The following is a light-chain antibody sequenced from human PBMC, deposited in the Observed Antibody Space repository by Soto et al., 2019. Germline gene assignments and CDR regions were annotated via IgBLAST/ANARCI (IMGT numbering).Light chain of an antibody. Sequence: EIVLTQVPATLSWPPVQIATLSCRGRQSVSSYLAWYQQKPGQAPRLLIYDASNRATGIPARFSGSGSGTDFTLTISSLEPEDFAVYYCQQRSNWTPWTFGQGTKVDIK. CDR1: QSVSSY. V-gene: IGKV3-11*01. CDR3: QQRSNWTPWT. CDR2: DAS. J-gene: IGKJ1*01.